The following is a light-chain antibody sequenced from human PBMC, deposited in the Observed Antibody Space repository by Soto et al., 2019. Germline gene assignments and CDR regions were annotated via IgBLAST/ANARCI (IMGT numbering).Light chain of an antibody. V-gene: IGKV1-39*01. CDR3: QQSYGNPG. CDR1: QNIGSF. Sequence: DIRMTQSPSSLSASVGDRVTITFRASQNIGSFLNWYQQKPGKAPKLLIYAASSLQSGVPSRFSGSGSGTDFTLTITTLQPEDFATYHCQQSYGNPGFGPGTKVDIK. J-gene: IGKJ3*01. CDR2: AAS.